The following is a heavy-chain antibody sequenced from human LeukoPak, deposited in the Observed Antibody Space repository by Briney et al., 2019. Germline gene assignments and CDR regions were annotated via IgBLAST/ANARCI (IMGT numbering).Heavy chain of an antibody. CDR1: GFTFSSFW. J-gene: IGHJ4*02. D-gene: IGHD4-17*01. V-gene: IGHV3-74*01. Sequence: HPGGSLRLSCTASGFTFSSFWMHWVRQAPGKGPVWVSRIDSDGSSTAYADSVKGRFTISRDNAKNTLYLQMKNLRAEDTAVYYCARDNYGAYDYWGQGTLVTVSS. CDR2: IDSDGSST. CDR3: ARDNYGAYDY.